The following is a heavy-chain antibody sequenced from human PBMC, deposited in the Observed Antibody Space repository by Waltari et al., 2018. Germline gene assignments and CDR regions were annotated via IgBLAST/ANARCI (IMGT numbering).Heavy chain of an antibody. CDR1: GESLIGYY. D-gene: IGHD6-13*01. Sequence: QMQLQQWGAGLLKPSETLSLTCAVPGESLIGYYWNLIRQPPGRGLEWIGEIHHSGSINYNPSLESRVTISQDMSKNQFSLKLTSVTAADTAVYYCVRGKMYSRPYFDYWGQGTLVTVSS. V-gene: IGHV4-34*01. CDR2: IHHSGSI. CDR3: VRGKMYSRPYFDY. J-gene: IGHJ4*02.